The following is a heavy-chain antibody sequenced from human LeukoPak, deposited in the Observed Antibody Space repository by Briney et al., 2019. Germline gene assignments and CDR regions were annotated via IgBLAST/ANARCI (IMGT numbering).Heavy chain of an antibody. D-gene: IGHD1-26*01. V-gene: IGHV3-21*01. CDR2: ISSSSSYI. CDR1: GFTFSSYS. Sequence: PGGSLRLSCAASGFTFSSYSMNWVRQAPGKGLEWVSSISSSSSYIYYADSVKGRFTISRDDAKNSLYLQMNSLRAEDTAVYYCARVGHTKHNDIWGQGTMVTVSS. J-gene: IGHJ3*02. CDR3: ARVGHTKHNDI.